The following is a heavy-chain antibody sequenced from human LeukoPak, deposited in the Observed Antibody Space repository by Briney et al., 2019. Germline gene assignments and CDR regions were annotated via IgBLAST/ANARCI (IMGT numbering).Heavy chain of an antibody. CDR2: ISSVSSTI. D-gene: IGHD1-26*01. CDR1: EFTFSSYC. V-gene: IGHV3-48*02. J-gene: IGHJ4*02. CDR3: ARGRWSGASSPIDY. Sequence: GGSLRLSCAASEFTFSSYCMNWVRQAPGKGLEWVSYISSVSSTIYYADSVKGRFTISRGNAKNSLYLQMNSLRDEDTAVYYCARGRWSGASSPIDYWGQGTLVTVSS.